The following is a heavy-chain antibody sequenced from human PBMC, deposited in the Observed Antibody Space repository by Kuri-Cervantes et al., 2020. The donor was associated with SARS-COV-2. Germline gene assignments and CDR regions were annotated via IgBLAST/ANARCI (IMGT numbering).Heavy chain of an antibody. CDR3: ARREAAAGFDY. J-gene: IGHJ4*02. D-gene: IGHD6-13*01. CDR1: GFTFSSYW. Sequence: GGSLRLSCAASGFTFSSYWMHWVRQAPGKGLVWVSRINSDVTITRYADSVKGRFTISRDNAKNTLYLQMNSLRAEDTAVYYCARREAAAGFDYWGQGTLVTVSS. CDR2: INSDVTIT. V-gene: IGHV3-74*01.